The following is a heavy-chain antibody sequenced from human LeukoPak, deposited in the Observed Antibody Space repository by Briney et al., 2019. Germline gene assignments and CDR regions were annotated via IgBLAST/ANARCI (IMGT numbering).Heavy chain of an antibody. CDR3: AREESSSWYFKSAFDI. D-gene: IGHD6-13*01. CDR2: ISSSSSTI. CDR1: GFTFSSYS. Sequence: PGGSLRLSCAASGFTFSSYSMNWVRQAPGKGLEWVSYISSSSSTIYYADSVKGRFTISRDNSKNTLYLQMNSLRAEDTAVYYCAREESSSWYFKSAFDIWGQGTMVTVSS. V-gene: IGHV3-48*01. J-gene: IGHJ3*02.